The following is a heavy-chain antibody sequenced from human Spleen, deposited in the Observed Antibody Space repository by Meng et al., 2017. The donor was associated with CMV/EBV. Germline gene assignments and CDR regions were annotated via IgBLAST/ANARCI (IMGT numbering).Heavy chain of an antibody. J-gene: IGHJ4*02. V-gene: IGHV5-51*01. CDR1: GYSFTSYW. Sequence: GESLKISCEGSGYSFTSYWIGWVRQMPGKGLEWMGIISPGDSDTKYSPSFQGQVTISADKSISTAYLQWSSLKASDTAMYYLARLPDFSEGWHWLAPLDYWGQGTLVTVS. CDR3: ARLPDFSEGWHWLAPLDY. D-gene: IGHD6-19*01. CDR2: ISPGDSDT.